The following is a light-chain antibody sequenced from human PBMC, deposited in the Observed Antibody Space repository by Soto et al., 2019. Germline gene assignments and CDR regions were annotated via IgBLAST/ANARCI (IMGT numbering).Light chain of an antibody. V-gene: IGKV3-11*01. CDR2: DAS. J-gene: IGKJ5*01. CDR3: QQRSNWPPIT. CDR1: QSVSSY. Sequence: IVMTQSPATLSVSPGERATLSCRASQSVSSYLAWYQQKPGQAPRLLIYDASNRATGIPARFSGSGSGTDFTLTISSLEPEDFAVYYCQQRSNWPPITCGQGTRREIK.